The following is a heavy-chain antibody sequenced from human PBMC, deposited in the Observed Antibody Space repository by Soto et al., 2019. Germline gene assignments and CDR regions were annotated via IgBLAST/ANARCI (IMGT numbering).Heavy chain of an antibody. V-gene: IGHV4-30-4*01. CDR2: IYYSGST. CDR1: GGSISSGDYY. CDR3: ARDAPYYDILTGRLRAFDI. Sequence: PSETLSLTCTVSGGSISSGDYYWSWIRQPPGKGLKWTGYIYYSGSTYYNPSLKSRVTISVDTSKNQFSLKLSSVTAADTAVYYCARDAPYYDILTGRLRAFDIWGQGTMVTVS. J-gene: IGHJ3*02. D-gene: IGHD3-9*01.